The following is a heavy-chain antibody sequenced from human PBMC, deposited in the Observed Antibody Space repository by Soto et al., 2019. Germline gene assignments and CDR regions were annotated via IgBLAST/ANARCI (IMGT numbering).Heavy chain of an antibody. CDR3: ARVSSWYEGSDAFDI. CDR1: GFTFSSYA. J-gene: IGHJ3*02. Sequence: GGSLRLSCAASGFTFSSYAMHWVRHAPGKGLEWVAVISYDGSNKYYADSVKGRFTISRDNSKNTLYLQMNSLRAEDTAVYYCARVSSWYEGSDAFDIWGQGTMVTVSS. V-gene: IGHV3-30-3*01. D-gene: IGHD6-13*01. CDR2: ISYDGSNK.